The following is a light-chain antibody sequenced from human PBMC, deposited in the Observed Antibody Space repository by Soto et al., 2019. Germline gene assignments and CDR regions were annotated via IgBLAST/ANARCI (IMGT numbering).Light chain of an antibody. CDR1: QSISSW. V-gene: IGKV1-5*01. Sequence: DIQMTQSPCTLSASVGDRVTVTCRASQSISSWLAWYQQKPGKAPRLLIYDASYLERGVPSRFSGSGSGTEFTLTISDLQPDDLATYYCQQYNSFWTFGQGTKVEI. J-gene: IGKJ1*01. CDR3: QQYNSFWT. CDR2: DAS.